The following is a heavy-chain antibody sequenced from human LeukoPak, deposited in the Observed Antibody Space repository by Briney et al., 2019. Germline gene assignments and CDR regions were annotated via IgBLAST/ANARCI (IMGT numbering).Heavy chain of an antibody. CDR2: IYTSGST. D-gene: IGHD5-18*01. V-gene: IGHV4-4*07. CDR3: ARETPEGYSYGTGWYFDL. J-gene: IGHJ2*01. CDR1: GGSISSSY. Sequence: SETLSLTCTVSGGSISSSYWSWIRQPPGKGLEWIGRIYTSGSTNYNPSLKSRVTISVDKSKNQFSLKLSSVTAADTAVYYCARETPEGYSYGTGWYFDLWGRGTLVTVSS.